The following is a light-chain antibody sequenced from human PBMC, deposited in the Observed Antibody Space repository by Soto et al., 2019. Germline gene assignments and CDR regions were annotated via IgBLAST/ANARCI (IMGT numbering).Light chain of an antibody. CDR2: SDD. CDR3: AAWDASLSGHV. Sequence: QSVLTQSPSASGTPGQRVTISCYGSSSNIGSYPVYWYQQLPGTAPKLLINSDDQRPSGVPDRFSASKSGTSASLAISGLRSEDEADYYCAAWDASLSGHVFGAGTMVTVL. J-gene: IGLJ1*01. V-gene: IGLV1-47*02. CDR1: SSNIGSYP.